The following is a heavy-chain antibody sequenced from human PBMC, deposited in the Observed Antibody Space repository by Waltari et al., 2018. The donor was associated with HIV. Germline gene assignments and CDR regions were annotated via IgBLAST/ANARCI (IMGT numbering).Heavy chain of an antibody. D-gene: IGHD3-22*01. J-gene: IGHJ6*02. CDR2: IIPLFGEA. Sequence: QVQLVQSGAEVKKPGSSVKVSCKASGGTVRSSVISWVRQAPGQGLEWMGAIIPLFGEANYAQKFQGRLTITADESTSTAYMELSSLRSEDTAVYYCARVPDRSGYQRYAMDVWGQGTTVTVS. V-gene: IGHV1-69*01. CDR1: GGTVRSSV. CDR3: ARVPDRSGYQRYAMDV.